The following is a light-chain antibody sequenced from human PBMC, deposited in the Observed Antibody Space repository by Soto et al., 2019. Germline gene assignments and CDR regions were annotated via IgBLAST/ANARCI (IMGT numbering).Light chain of an antibody. Sequence: QSVLTQPPSASGSPGQSVAISCTGTSSDVGGYNYVSWYQQHPGKAPKLMIYEVNKRPSGVPDRFSGSKSGNTASLTVSGLQAEGEADYYCSSYAGSSNVFGTGTKVTAL. CDR2: EVN. CDR1: SSDVGGYNY. V-gene: IGLV2-8*01. J-gene: IGLJ1*01. CDR3: SSYAGSSNV.